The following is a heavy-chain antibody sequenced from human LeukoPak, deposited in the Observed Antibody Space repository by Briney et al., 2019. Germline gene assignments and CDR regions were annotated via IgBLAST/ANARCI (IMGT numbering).Heavy chain of an antibody. Sequence: GGSLRLSCAASGFTVSSNYMSWVRQAPGKGLEWVSVMSGSGNSTFYADSVKGRFTISRDNSKNTLYLQMNSLRVEGTAIYYCAKDQEYTYNAARGFFDYWGQGTLVTVSS. J-gene: IGHJ4*02. CDR3: AKDQEYTYNAARGFFDY. CDR1: GFTVSSNY. CDR2: MSGSGNST. V-gene: IGHV3-23*01. D-gene: IGHD3-10*01.